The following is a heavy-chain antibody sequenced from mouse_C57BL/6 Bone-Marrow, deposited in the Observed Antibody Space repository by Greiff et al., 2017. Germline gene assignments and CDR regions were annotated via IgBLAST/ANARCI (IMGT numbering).Heavy chain of an antibody. J-gene: IGHJ2*01. V-gene: IGHV5-17*01. Sequence: EVKVEESGGGLVKPGGSLKLSCAASGFTFSDYGMHWVRQAPEKGLEWVAYISSGSSTIYYADTVKGRFTISRDHAKNTLLPQKTSLRSEDTAMYYCARGTRDYWGQGTTLTVSS. CDR1: GFTFSDYG. CDR3: ARGTRDY. D-gene: IGHD3-1*01. CDR2: ISSGSSTI.